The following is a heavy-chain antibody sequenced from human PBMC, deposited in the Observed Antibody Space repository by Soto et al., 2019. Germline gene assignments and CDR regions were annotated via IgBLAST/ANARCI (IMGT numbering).Heavy chain of an antibody. CDR2: INWNSGSI. D-gene: IGHD6-13*01. J-gene: IGHJ1*01. V-gene: IGHV3-9*01. CDR3: VKDESINWYSGHFRH. Sequence: SLRLSCAASGFTFDDYSMHWVRQVPGKGMEWVSGINWNSGSIGYGDSVKGRFAISRDNAKNSLHLQMNSLSAEDTAFYYCVKDESINWYSGHFRHWGQGTLVTVSS. CDR1: GFTFDDYS.